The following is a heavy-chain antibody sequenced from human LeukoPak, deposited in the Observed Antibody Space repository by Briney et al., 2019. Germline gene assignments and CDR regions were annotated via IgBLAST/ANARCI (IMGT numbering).Heavy chain of an antibody. CDR1: GVSISTSNYY. D-gene: IGHD3-9*01. CDR3: ARRILTEGCFDY. CDR2: IFYSGST. J-gene: IGHJ4*02. Sequence: PSETLSLTCTVSGVSISTSNYYWGWIRQPPGKGLEWIGNIFYSGSTYYSPSLKSRVTISLDTSRNQFSLKLSSVTAADTAVYYCARRILTEGCFDYWGQGTLVTVSS. V-gene: IGHV4-39*01.